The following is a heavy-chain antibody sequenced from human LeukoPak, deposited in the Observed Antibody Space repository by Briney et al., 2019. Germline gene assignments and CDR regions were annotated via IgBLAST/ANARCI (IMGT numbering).Heavy chain of an antibody. CDR1: GFTFSSYW. CDR3: ARDFRYFDL. V-gene: IGHV3-7*03. J-gene: IGHJ2*01. CDR2: IKQDGSEK. Sequence: GGSLRPSCAASGFTFSSYWMSWVRQAPGKGLEWVANIKQDGSEKYYVDSVKGRFTISRDNDKNSLYLQMNSLRAEDTALYYCARDFRYFDLWGRGTLVTVSS.